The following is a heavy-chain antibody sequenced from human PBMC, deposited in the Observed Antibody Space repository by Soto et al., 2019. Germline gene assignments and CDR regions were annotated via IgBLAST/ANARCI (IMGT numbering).Heavy chain of an antibody. V-gene: IGHV3-11*01. CDR2: ISSSGSTI. CDR3: ARVGLHPTYYDFRGIDY. Sequence: GGSLRLSCAASGFTFSDYYMSWIRQAPGKGLEWVSYISSSGSTIYYADSVKGRFTISRDNAKNSLYLQMNSLRAEDTAVYYCARVGLHPTYYDFRGIDYWGQGTLVTVSS. D-gene: IGHD3-3*01. J-gene: IGHJ4*02. CDR1: GFTFSDYY.